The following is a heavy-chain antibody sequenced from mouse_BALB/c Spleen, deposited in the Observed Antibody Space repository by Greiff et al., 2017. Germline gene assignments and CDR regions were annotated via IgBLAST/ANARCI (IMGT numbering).Heavy chain of an antibody. CDR3: ARDRYGAMDY. V-gene: IGHV1-82*01. J-gene: IGHJ4*01. CDR1: GYAFSSSW. Sequence: QVQLQQSGPELVKPGASVKISCKASGYAFSSSWMNWVKQRPGQGLEWIGRIYPGDGDTNYNGKFKGKATLTADKSSSTAYMQLSSLTSVDSAVYFCARDRYGAMDYWGQGTSVTVSS. D-gene: IGHD2-14*01. CDR2: IYPGDGDT.